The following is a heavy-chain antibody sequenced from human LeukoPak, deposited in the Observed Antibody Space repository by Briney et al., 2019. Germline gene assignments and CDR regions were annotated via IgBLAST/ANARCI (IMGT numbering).Heavy chain of an antibody. CDR2: INHSGST. CDR3: ARGVRWFDP. V-gene: IGHV4-34*01. D-gene: IGHD6-6*01. J-gene: IGHJ5*02. CDR1: GGSFSGYY. Sequence: SETLSLTCAVYGGSFSGYYWSWIRQPPGKGLEWIGEINHSGSTNYNPSLKSRVTISVDTSKKQFSLKLSSVTAADTAVYYCARGVRWFDPWGQGTLVTVSS.